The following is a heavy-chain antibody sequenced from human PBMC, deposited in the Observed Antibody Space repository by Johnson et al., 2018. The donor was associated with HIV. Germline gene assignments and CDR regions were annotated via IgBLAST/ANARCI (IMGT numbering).Heavy chain of an antibody. J-gene: IGHJ3*02. CDR2: ISYDGSNK. V-gene: IGHV3-30-3*01. CDR3: AKVRRGSSWDLRAFDI. CDR1: GFTFSSYA. D-gene: IGHD6-13*01. Sequence: QVQLVESGGGVVQPERSLRLSCAASGFTFSSYAMHWVRQAPGKGLEWVAVISYDGSNKYYADSVKGRFTISRDNAKNSLYLQMNSLRAEDTALYYCAKVRRGSSWDLRAFDIWGQGTMVTVSS.